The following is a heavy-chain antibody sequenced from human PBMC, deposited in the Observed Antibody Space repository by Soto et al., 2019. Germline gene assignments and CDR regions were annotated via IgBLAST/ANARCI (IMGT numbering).Heavy chain of an antibody. V-gene: IGHV1-2*02. CDR2: INPNSGGT. D-gene: IGHD3-10*02. CDR1: GYTFTGYY. Sequence: ASVKVSCKASGYTFTGYYMHWVRQAPGQGLEWMGWINPNSGGTNYAQKFQGRVAMTRDTSISTAYMELSRLRSDDTAVYYCARDASRFGGLSLSLNWFDPWGQGTLVTVSS. J-gene: IGHJ5*02. CDR3: ARDASRFGGLSLSLNWFDP.